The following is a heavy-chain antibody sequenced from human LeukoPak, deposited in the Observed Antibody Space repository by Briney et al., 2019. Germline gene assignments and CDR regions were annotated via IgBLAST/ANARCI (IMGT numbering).Heavy chain of an antibody. CDR1: GFAFNTYA. CDR2: ISGSGDSI. CDR3: TKLGLLAYCGGDCRGMDV. D-gene: IGHD2-21*02. J-gene: IGHJ6*02. Sequence: GGSLRLSCAASGFAFNTYAMSWVRQAPGKGLEWVSVISGSGDSIFYADSVKGWFTISRDNSRSTLYLQMNSLRVEDTAAYYCTKLGLLAYCGGDCRGMDVWGQGTTVTVSS. V-gene: IGHV3-23*01.